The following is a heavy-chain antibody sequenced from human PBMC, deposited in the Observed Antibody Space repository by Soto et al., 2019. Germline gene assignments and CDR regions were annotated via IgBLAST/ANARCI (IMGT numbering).Heavy chain of an antibody. V-gene: IGHV4-30-4*01. D-gene: IGHD3-22*01. Sequence: KPSETLSLTCTVSGGSISSGDYYWSWIRQPPGKGLEWIGYIYYSGSTYYNPSLKSRVTISVDTSKNQFSLKLSSVTAADTAVYYCARHKRNYYDSSGYSYYFDYWGQGTLVTVSS. J-gene: IGHJ4*02. CDR1: GGSISSGDYY. CDR2: IYYSGST. CDR3: ARHKRNYYDSSGYSYYFDY.